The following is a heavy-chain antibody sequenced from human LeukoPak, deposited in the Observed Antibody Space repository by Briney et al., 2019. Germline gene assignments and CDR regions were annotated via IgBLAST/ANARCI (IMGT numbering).Heavy chain of an antibody. Sequence: GSLRLSCAAFGFTFSSYSMNWIRQPPGKGLEWIGYIYYSGSTNYNPSLKSRVTISVDTSKNQFSLKLSSVTAADTAVYYCARHRRRYFDLWGRGTLVTVSS. CDR2: IYYSGST. CDR1: GFTFSSYS. J-gene: IGHJ2*01. CDR3: ARHRRRYFDL. V-gene: IGHV4-59*08.